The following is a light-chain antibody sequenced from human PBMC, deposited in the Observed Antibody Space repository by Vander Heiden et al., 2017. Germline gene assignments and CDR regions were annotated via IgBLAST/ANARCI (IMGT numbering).Light chain of an antibody. CDR2: EDN. V-gene: IGLV3-10*01. CDR1: ALPKKY. J-gene: IGLJ3*02. Sequence: SYELTQPPSVSVSPGQTARITCSGDALPKKYAYWYQQTSGQAPVLLIYEDNIRPSGIPACFSGSTSGTSATLTISGAQVEDEADYYCYSTDSSCNHRVFGGGTKLTVL. CDR3: YSTDSSCNHRV.